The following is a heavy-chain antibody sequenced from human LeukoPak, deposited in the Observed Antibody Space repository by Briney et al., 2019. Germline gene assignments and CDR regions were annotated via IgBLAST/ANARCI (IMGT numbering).Heavy chain of an antibody. D-gene: IGHD3-16*02. J-gene: IGHJ4*02. Sequence: SETLSLTCTVSGGSISSSSYYWGWIRQPPGKGLEWIGSIYYSGSTYYNPSLKSRVTISVDTSKNQFSLKLSSVTAADTAVYYCARDPGVDYDYVWGSYRFDYWGQGTLGTVSS. V-gene: IGHV4-39*07. CDR1: GGSISSSSYY. CDR3: ARDPGVDYDYVWGSYRFDY. CDR2: IYYSGST.